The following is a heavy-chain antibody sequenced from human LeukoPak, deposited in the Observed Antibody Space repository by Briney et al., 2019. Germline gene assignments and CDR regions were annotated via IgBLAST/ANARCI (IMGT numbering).Heavy chain of an antibody. Sequence: SETLSLTCTVSAGSISTYYWSWIRQPAGKGLEWIGRIYTSGSTNYNPSLKSRVTMSVDTSKNQFSLELSSVTAADTAVYFCARDYEDAFDIWGQGTMVTVSS. CDR1: AGSISTYY. CDR3: ARDYEDAFDI. D-gene: IGHD3-16*01. CDR2: IYTSGST. V-gene: IGHV4-4*07. J-gene: IGHJ3*02.